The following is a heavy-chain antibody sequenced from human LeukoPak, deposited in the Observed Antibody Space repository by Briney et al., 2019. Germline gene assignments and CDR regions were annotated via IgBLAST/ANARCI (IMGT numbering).Heavy chain of an antibody. Sequence: SETLSLTCAVYGGSFSGYYWSWLRQPPGKGLEWIGEINHSGSTNYNPSLKSRVTISVDTSKNQFSLKLSSVTAADTAVYYCARAPGGAKTRHFYYDSSGYAPWGQGTLVTVSS. CDR2: INHSGST. V-gene: IGHV4-34*01. CDR3: ARAPGGAKTRHFYYDSSGYAP. CDR1: GGSFSGYY. D-gene: IGHD3-22*01. J-gene: IGHJ4*02.